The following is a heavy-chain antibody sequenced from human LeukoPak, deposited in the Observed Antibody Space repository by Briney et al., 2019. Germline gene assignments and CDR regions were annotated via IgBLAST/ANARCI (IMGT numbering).Heavy chain of an antibody. CDR3: AREQLLRGIDY. CDR2: IWYDGSNK. D-gene: IGHD3-10*01. V-gene: IGHV3-33*01. CDR1: GFTFSSYG. J-gene: IGHJ4*02. Sequence: GGSLRLSCAASGFTFSSYGMHWVRQAPGKGLEWVAVIWYDGSNKYYADSVKGRFTISRDNSKNTLYLQMNSLGAEDTAVYYCAREQLLRGIDYWGQGTRVTVSS.